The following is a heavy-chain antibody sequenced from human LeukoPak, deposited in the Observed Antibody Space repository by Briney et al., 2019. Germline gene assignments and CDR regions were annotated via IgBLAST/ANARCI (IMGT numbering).Heavy chain of an antibody. D-gene: IGHD1-14*01. CDR1: GFTFSSSG. V-gene: IGHV3-33*01. Sequence: PGGSLRLSCAASGFTFSSSGMHWVRQAPGKGLEWVAVIWYGGSNKYYTESVKGRLAISRDNSKNTLYLQINSLSVEDTAVYYCARVGSDRNVFDIWGQGTMVTVSS. J-gene: IGHJ3*02. CDR2: IWYGGSNK. CDR3: ARVGSDRNVFDI.